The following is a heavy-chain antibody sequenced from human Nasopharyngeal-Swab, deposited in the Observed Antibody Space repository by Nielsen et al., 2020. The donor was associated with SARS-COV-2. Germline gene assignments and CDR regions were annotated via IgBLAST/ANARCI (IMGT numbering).Heavy chain of an antibody. V-gene: IGHV3-53*04. CDR2: IYSGGST. CDR1: GFTVSSNY. D-gene: IGHD2-15*01. J-gene: IGHJ5*02. CDR3: ARDRSYCSGGSCYGGNWFDP. Sequence: GESLKISCAASGFTVSSNYMSWVRQAPGKGLEWVSVIYSGGSTYYADSVKGRFTISRHNSKNTLYLQMNSLRAEDTAVYYCARDRSYCSGGSCYGGNWFDPWGQGTLVTVSS.